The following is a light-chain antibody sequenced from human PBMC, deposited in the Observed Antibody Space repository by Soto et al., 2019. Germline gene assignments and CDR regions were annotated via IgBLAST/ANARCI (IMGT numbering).Light chain of an antibody. V-gene: IGKV1-39*01. CDR2: AAS. CDR1: QSISDY. J-gene: IGKJ4*01. Sequence: DIQMTQSPSSLSASVGDRVTITCRASQSISDYLNWYQQTPGKAPRLLIYAASSLQSGVPSRFSGSGSGTEFALTISSLQPEDFATYYCQQTYSIPLTFGGGTKVEIK. CDR3: QQTYSIPLT.